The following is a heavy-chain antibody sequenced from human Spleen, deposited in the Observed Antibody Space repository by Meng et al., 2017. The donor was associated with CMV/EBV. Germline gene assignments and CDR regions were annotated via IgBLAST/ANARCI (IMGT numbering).Heavy chain of an antibody. CDR1: GITFRNYW. V-gene: IGHV3-7*01. CDR3: ARSQETWIQLWLPYYFDY. D-gene: IGHD5-18*01. J-gene: IGHJ4*02. Sequence: GESLKISCAASGITFRNYWMSWVRQAPGKGLEWVATIRQDGIKKYYVDSVKGRFTISRDNAKNSLYLQMNSLRAEDTAVYYCARSQETWIQLWLPYYFDYWGQGTLVTVSS. CDR2: IRQDGIKK.